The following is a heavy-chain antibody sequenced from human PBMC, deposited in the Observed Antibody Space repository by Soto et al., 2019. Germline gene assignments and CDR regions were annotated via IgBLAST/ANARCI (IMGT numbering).Heavy chain of an antibody. CDR2: ISYDGSNK. V-gene: IGHV3-30-3*01. CDR3: ASGGMVRARHYYYGMDV. Sequence: GGSLRLSCAASGFTFSSYAMHWVRQAPGKGLEWVAVISYDGSNKYYADSVKGRFTISRDNSKNTLYLQMSSLRAEDTAVYYCASGGMVRARHYYYGMDVWAQRTTVTVSS. CDR1: GFTFSSYA. J-gene: IGHJ6*02. D-gene: IGHD3-10*01.